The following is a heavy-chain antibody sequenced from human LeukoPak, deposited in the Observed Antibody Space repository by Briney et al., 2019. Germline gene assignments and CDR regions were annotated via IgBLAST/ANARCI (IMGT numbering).Heavy chain of an antibody. D-gene: IGHD3-22*01. CDR2: ISAYNGNT. CDR3: ARARSGVVITQNFDY. V-gene: IGHV1-18*01. CDR1: GYTFTSYG. J-gene: IGHJ4*02. Sequence: PGASVKVSCKASGYTFTSYGISWVRQAPGQGLEWMGWISAYNGNTNYAQKLQGRVTMTTDTSTSTAYMELRSLRSDDTAVYYCARARSGVVITQNFDYWGQGTLVTVSS.